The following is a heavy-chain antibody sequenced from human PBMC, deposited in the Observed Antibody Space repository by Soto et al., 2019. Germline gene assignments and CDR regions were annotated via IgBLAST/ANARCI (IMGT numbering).Heavy chain of an antibody. J-gene: IGHJ4*02. Sequence: EVQLVESGGGLVQPGGSLRLSCAASGFTFSDYWRSCVRQAPGKGLEWVANVDQDVSEKSYVDSVKGRFTISRDNAKNSLYLQMNSLMAEDAAVYYCVREYSCFETPRENDYWGQGILVTVSS. D-gene: IGHD4-4*01. CDR3: VREYSCFETPRENDY. CDR2: VDQDVSEK. CDR1: GFTFSDYW. V-gene: IGHV3-7*05.